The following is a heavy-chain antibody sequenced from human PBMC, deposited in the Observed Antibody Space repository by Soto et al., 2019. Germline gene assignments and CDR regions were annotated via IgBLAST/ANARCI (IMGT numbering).Heavy chain of an antibody. CDR1: GYTFTSYG. CDR3: ARELSCSGGSCYPVYYYGMDV. J-gene: IGHJ6*02. Sequence: QVQLVQSGAEVKKPGASVKVSCKASGYTFTSYGISWVRQAPGQGLEWMGWISAYNGNTNYAQKLQGRVTMTTDTSTSTAYMGLRSLRSDDTAVYYCARELSCSGGSCYPVYYYGMDVWGQGTTVTVSS. CDR2: ISAYNGNT. V-gene: IGHV1-18*01. D-gene: IGHD2-15*01.